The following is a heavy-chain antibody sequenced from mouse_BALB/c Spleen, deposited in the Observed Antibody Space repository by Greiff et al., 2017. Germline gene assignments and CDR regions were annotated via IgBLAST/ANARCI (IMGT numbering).Heavy chain of an antibody. D-gene: IGHD2-4*01. V-gene: IGHV3-6*02. CDR2: ISYDGSN. CDR3: ARDYYDYDGFAD. J-gene: IGHJ3*01. Sequence: EESGPGLVKPSQSLSLTCSVTGYSITSGYYWNWIRQFPGNKLEWMGYISYDGSNNYNPSLKNRISITRDTSKNQFFLKLNSVTTEDTATYYCARDYYDYDGFADWGQGTLVTVSA. CDR1: GYSITSGYY.